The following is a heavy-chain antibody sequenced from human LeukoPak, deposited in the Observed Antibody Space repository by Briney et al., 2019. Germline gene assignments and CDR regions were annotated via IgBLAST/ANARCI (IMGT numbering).Heavy chain of an antibody. CDR2: IYPGDSDT. D-gene: IGHD2-21*01. V-gene: IGHV5-51*01. CDR1: GYSFTSYW. J-gene: IGHJ4*01. Sequence: GDSLKISCKGSGYSFTSYWIGWVRQMPGKGLGSMGIIYPGDSDTRYSPSFQGQVTISADKSISTAYLQWSILTAPNTAMYTCARHSSLWLKDYWGHGTLVAVSS. CDR3: ARHSSLWLKDY.